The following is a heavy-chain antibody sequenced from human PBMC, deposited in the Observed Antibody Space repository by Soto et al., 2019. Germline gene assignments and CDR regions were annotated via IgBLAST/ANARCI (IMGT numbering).Heavy chain of an antibody. Sequence: PGGSLRLSCAASGFTFSSYSMNWVRQAPGKGLEWVSYISSSSSTIYYADSVKGRFTISRDNAKNSLYLQMNSLRAEDTAVYYFAREGFYYYYGMDLWGQGTTVTVSS. J-gene: IGHJ6*02. CDR1: GFTFSSYS. CDR3: AREGFYYYYGMDL. CDR2: ISSSSSTI. V-gene: IGHV3-48*01.